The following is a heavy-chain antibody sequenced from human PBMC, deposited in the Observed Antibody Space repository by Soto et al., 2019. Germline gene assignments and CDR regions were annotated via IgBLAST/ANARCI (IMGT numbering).Heavy chain of an antibody. CDR3: VRDGPRITIYGYGDY. D-gene: IGHD3-3*01. J-gene: IGHJ4*02. CDR1: GFTFSSFV. V-gene: IGHV3-30*04. Sequence: QVQLVESGGGVVQPGRSLRLSCAASGFTFSSFVMHWVRQAPGKGLEWVAALSYDGSNKNYADSVKGRFTISRDNSKSAVDLKMNGLRTEDTAVYYCVRDGPRITIYGYGDYWGQGTLVTVSS. CDR2: LSYDGSNK.